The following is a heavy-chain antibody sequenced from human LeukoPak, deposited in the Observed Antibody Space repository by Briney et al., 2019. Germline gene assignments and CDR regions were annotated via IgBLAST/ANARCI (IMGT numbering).Heavy chain of an antibody. J-gene: IGHJ6*03. Sequence: PGGSLRLSCAASGFTFSSYAMSWVRQAPGKGQEWVSAISGSGGSTYYADSVKGRFTISRDNSKNTLYLQMNSLRAEDTAVYYCAKEIYGVDYYYYYMDVWGKGTTVTVSS. CDR3: AKEIYGVDYYYYYMDV. CDR2: ISGSGGST. V-gene: IGHV3-23*01. D-gene: IGHD2/OR15-2a*01. CDR1: GFTFSSYA.